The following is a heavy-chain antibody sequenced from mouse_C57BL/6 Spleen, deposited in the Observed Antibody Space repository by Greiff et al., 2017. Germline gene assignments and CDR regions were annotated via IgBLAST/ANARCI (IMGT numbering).Heavy chain of an antibody. CDR2: INPSTGGT. J-gene: IGHJ3*01. CDR1: GYSFTGYY. Sequence: VQLQQSGPELVKPGASVKISCKASGYSFTGYYMNWVKQSPEQSLAWIGEINPSTGGTTYNQKFQAKATMTVDKSSSTAYMQLKSLTSEDSAVYCCARGDYNSSNPIAYWGQGTLVTVSA. D-gene: IGHD1-1*01. V-gene: IGHV1-42*01. CDR3: ARGDYNSSNPIAY.